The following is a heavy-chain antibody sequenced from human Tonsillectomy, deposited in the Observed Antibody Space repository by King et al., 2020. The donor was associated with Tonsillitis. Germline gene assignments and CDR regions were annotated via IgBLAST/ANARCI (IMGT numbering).Heavy chain of an antibody. CDR2: IYYSGST. Sequence: QLQESGPGLVKPSETLSLTCTVSGGSISTYYWSWIRQPPGKGLEWIGYIYYSGSTNYNPSLKSRVTISLDTSKYQFSLKLSSVTAADTAVYYCARRDSLGIGDWYFDLWGRGTLVTVSS. CDR1: GGSISTYY. J-gene: IGHJ2*01. D-gene: IGHD7-27*01. V-gene: IGHV4-59*08. CDR3: ARRDSLGIGDWYFDL.